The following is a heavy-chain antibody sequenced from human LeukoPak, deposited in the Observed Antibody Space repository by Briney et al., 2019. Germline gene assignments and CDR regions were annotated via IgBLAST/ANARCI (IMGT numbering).Heavy chain of an antibody. J-gene: IGHJ5*02. CDR1: GGSFSGYY. D-gene: IGHD3-3*01. CDR2: INHSGST. CDR3: ARAEDNFWSGPGGFDP. Sequence: SETLSLTCAVYGGSFSGYYWSWIRQPPGKGLEWIGEINHSGSTNYNPSLKSRVTISVDTSKNQFSLKLSSVTAADTAVYYCARAEDNFWSGPGGFDPWGQGTLVTVSS. V-gene: IGHV4-34*01.